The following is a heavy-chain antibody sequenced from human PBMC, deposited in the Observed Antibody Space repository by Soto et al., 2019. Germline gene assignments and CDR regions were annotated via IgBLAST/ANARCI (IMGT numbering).Heavy chain of an antibody. D-gene: IGHD5-12*01. CDR1: GFTFSSYG. CDR3: AKDDRSGYPILDYYYGMDV. CDR2: ISYDGSNK. Sequence: GGSLRLSCAASGFTFSSYGMHWVRQAPGKGLEWVAVISYDGSNKYYADSVKGRFTISRDNSKNTLYLQMNSLRAEDTAVYYCAKDDRSGYPILDYYYGMDVWGQGTTVTVSS. V-gene: IGHV3-30*18. J-gene: IGHJ6*02.